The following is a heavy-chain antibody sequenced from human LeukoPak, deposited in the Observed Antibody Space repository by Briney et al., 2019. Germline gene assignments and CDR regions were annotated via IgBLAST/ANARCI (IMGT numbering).Heavy chain of an antibody. V-gene: IGHV6-1*01. CDR1: GNSVSSNRAS. CDR2: TYYRSKWYN. D-gene: IGHD5-24*01. CDR3: SRSDGASDFDY. Sequence: SQTLSLTCAISGNSVSSNRASWTWIRQSPSRGLEWLGRTYYRSKWYNDYAVSLKSRISINPNTSKNQFSLQLNSVTPEDTAVYYCSRSDGASDFDYWGQGTLVTVSS. J-gene: IGHJ4*02.